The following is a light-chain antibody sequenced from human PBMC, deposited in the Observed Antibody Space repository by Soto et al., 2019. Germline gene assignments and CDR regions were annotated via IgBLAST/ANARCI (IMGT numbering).Light chain of an antibody. V-gene: IGLV1-40*01. CDR1: TSNIGAGYD. CDR3: QFWDTSLSGSV. CDR2: GST. Sequence: QSVLTQPPSVSGAPGQRVTISCTGSTSNIGAGYDVHWYQQLPGTAPKLLIYGSTNRPSGVPDRFSGSKSGTSGSLAISGLQTEDEADYYCQFWDTSLSGSVFGGGTKLTVL. J-gene: IGLJ2*01.